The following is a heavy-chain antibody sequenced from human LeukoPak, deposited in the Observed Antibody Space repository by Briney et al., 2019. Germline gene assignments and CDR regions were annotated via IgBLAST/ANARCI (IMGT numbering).Heavy chain of an antibody. D-gene: IGHD2-15*01. CDR2: IYPGDSDT. Sequence: GESLKISCKGSGYSFTSYWIGWVRQMPGKGLEWMGIIYPGDSDTRYSPSFQGQVTISADKSISTAYLQWSSLKASDTAMYYCARQTVVASDYYYGMDVWGQGTTVTVSS. CDR3: ARQTVVASDYYYGMDV. CDR1: GYSFTSYW. V-gene: IGHV5-51*01. J-gene: IGHJ6*02.